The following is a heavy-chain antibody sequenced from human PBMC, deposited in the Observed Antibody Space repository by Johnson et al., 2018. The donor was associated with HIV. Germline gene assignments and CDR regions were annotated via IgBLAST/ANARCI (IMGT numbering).Heavy chain of an antibody. J-gene: IGHJ3*02. CDR3: AKGAWGAGTDAFDI. CDR1: GFTFSSYG. Sequence: QVQLVESGGGVVQPGRSLRLSCAASGFTFSSYGMHWVRQAPGKGLEWVAVIWYDGSNKYYADSVKGRFTISRDNSKNTLYLQMNSLRAEDTAVYYCAKGAWGAGTDAFDIWGQGTMVTVSS. V-gene: IGHV3-33*06. D-gene: IGHD3-16*01. CDR2: IWYDGSNK.